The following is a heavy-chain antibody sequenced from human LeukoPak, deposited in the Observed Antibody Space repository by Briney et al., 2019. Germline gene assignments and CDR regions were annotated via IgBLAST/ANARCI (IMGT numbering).Heavy chain of an antibody. CDR1: GGSVSSGSYY. V-gene: IGHV4-61*01. CDR2: IYYSGST. CDR3: ARAAYSGSYHSDY. D-gene: IGHD1-26*01. Sequence: SETLSLTCTVSGGSVSSGSYYWNWIRQPPGKGLEWIGYIYYSGSTNYNPSLKSRVTISVDTSKNQFSLKLSSVTAADTAVYYCARAAYSGSYHSDYWGQGTLVTVSS. J-gene: IGHJ4*02.